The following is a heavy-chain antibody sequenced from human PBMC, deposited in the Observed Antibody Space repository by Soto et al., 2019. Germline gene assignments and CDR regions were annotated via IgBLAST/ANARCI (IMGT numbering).Heavy chain of an antibody. CDR3: AHALGGGSSSYCDY. D-gene: IGHD3-16*01. J-gene: IGHJ4*02. V-gene: IGHV2-5*02. CDR1: GSSLSSSGVG. Sequence: QITLKESGPTLVKPTQTLTLTCTFSGSSLSSSGVGVGWIRQPPGKALEWLALIYWDADKRYSPSLKSRLTITKDTSKNHVVLTMANMDPVDTATYYCAHALGGGSSSYCDYWGQGTLVTVSS. CDR2: IYWDADK.